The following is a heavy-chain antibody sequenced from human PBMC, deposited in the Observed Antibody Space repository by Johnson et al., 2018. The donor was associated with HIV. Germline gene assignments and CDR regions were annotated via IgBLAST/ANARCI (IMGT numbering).Heavy chain of an antibody. CDR3: ARDRRYYDRSGYYHDAFDI. CDR2: ISYDGSNK. J-gene: IGHJ3*02. V-gene: IGHV3-30*03. CDR1: GFTFSSYG. Sequence: QVQLVESGGGVVQPGRSLRLSCAASGFTFSSYGMHWVRQAPGKGLEWVAVISYDGSNKYYADSVKGRFTISRDNSQNTLYLQMNSLRAEDTAVYYCARDRRYYDRSGYYHDAFDIWGQGTMVTVSS. D-gene: IGHD3-22*01.